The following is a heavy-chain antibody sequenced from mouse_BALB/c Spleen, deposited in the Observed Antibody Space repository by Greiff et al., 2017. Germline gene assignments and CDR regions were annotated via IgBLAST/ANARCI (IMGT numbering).Heavy chain of an antibody. CDR1: GFTFSSFG. V-gene: IGHV5-17*02. Sequence: EVKVVESGGGLVQPGGSRKLSCAASGFTFSSFGMHWVRQAPEKGLEWVAYISSGSSTIYYADTVKGRFTISRDNPKNTLFLQMTSLRSEDTAMYYCARGSTMIKGDFDYWGQGTTLTVSS. CDR3: ARGSTMIKGDFDY. J-gene: IGHJ2*01. CDR2: ISSGSSTI. D-gene: IGHD2-4*01.